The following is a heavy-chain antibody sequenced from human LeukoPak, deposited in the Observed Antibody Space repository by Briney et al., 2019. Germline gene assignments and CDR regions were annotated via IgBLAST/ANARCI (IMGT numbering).Heavy chain of an antibody. Sequence: SETLSLTCTVSGGSIRSSDYYWAWIRQPPGRGLEWIGTIHDSGSAYYDPTLKSRVTISVDTSKNQFSLKLSSVTSADTAVYYCARLYYYYDSSGYYYGTFDYWGQGTLVTVSS. D-gene: IGHD3-22*01. V-gene: IGHV4-39*01. J-gene: IGHJ4*02. CDR1: GGSIRSSDYY. CDR2: IHDSGSA. CDR3: ARLYYYYDSSGYYYGTFDY.